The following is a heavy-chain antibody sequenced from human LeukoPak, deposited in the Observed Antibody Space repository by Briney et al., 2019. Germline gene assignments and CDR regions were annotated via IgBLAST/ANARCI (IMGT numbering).Heavy chain of an antibody. CDR1: GFTFDDYA. V-gene: IGHV3-43*02. CDR2: ISGDGGST. Sequence: GGSLRLSCAASGFTFDDYAMHWVRQAPGKGLEGVSLISGDGGSTYYADSVKGRFTISRDNSKNSLYLQMNSLRTEDTALYYCAKGPSLYYDFWSGYPYYWGPGTLVTVSS. D-gene: IGHD3-3*01. CDR3: AKGPSLYYDFWSGYPYY. J-gene: IGHJ4*02.